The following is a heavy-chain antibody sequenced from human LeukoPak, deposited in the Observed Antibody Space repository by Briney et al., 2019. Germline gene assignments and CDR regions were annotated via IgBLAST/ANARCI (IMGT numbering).Heavy chain of an antibody. CDR3: ASERDRYYHH. J-gene: IGHJ1*01. CDR1: GFKFDDYT. Sequence: GGSLRLSCAASGFKFDDYTMHWVRQAPGKGLEWVALITWNAGSTFYADPVKGRFTVSRDNTKNSLDLQMHNLKPEDNALSHCASERDRYYHHWGQGALVTVSS. CDR2: ITWNAGST. V-gene: IGHV3-43*01.